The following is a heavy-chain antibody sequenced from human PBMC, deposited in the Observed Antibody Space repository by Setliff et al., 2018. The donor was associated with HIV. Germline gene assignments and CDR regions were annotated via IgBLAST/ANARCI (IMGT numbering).Heavy chain of an antibody. J-gene: IGHJ6*03. D-gene: IGHD3-3*01. Sequence: ASVKVSCKASGYSLTSYSINWVRQAPGQGLEWMGYINTNTGNPTYAQGFTGRFVFSVDTPVSTAYLQIFSLKTEDTAVYYCTRDHTPPPNYDFWSGQIDLRNIFYYMDVWGIGSPVTVSS. CDR3: TRDHTPPPNYDFWSGQIDLRNIFYYMDV. CDR2: INTNTGNP. V-gene: IGHV7-4-1*01. CDR1: GYSLTSYS.